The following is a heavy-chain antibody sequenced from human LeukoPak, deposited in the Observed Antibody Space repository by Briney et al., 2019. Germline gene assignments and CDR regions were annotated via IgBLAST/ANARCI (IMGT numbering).Heavy chain of an antibody. CDR3: ATVRTVPGYDILTGYYGRWFDP. D-gene: IGHD3-9*01. J-gene: IGHJ5*02. V-gene: IGHV1-24*01. Sequence: ASVKVFCQASGYTLPSYDINWVGLATGQGLEWMGGFDPEDGETVCAQKFQGRVTMTEDTSTDTAYMELSSLRSEDTAVYYCATVRTVPGYDILTGYYGRWFDPWGQGTLVTVSS. CDR2: FDPEDGET. CDR1: GYTLPSYD.